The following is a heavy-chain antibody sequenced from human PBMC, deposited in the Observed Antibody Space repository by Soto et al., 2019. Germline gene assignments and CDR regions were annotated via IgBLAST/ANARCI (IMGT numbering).Heavy chain of an antibody. Sequence: QVQLVQSGAEVKKPGSSVKVSCKASGGTFSSYAISWVRQAPGQGLEWMGGIIPIFGTANYAQKFQGRVTITADKSTSTAYMELSSLRSEDTAVYYCARGTQGIAAATSGMDVWGQGTTVTVSS. CDR2: IIPIFGTA. V-gene: IGHV1-69*06. CDR3: ARGTQGIAAATSGMDV. D-gene: IGHD6-13*01. J-gene: IGHJ6*02. CDR1: GGTFSSYA.